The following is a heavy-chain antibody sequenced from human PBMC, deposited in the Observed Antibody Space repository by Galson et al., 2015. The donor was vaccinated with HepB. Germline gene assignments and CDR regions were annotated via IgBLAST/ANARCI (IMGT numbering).Heavy chain of an antibody. D-gene: IGHD4-17*01. V-gene: IGHV3-30*18. Sequence: SLRLSCAASGFTFSSYGMHWVRQAPGKGLEWVAVISYDGSNKYYADSVKGRFTISRDNSKNTLYLQMNSLRAEDTAVYYCAKDLASTNTVTTDWFDPWGQGTLVTVSS. J-gene: IGHJ5*02. CDR2: ISYDGSNK. CDR3: AKDLASTNTVTTDWFDP. CDR1: GFTFSSYG.